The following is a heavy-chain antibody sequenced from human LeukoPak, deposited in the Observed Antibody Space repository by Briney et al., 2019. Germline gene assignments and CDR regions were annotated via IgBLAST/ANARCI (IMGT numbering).Heavy chain of an antibody. V-gene: IGHV4-38-2*01. J-gene: IGHJ4*02. Sequence: SETLSLTCAVSGYSISSGYYWGWIRQPPGKGLECIGNIYHSGSTYYNPSLKSRVTISVDTSKNQFSLNLSSVTAADTALYYCATIRGTWYVAYWGQGTLVTVSS. CDR1: GYSISSGYY. CDR3: ATIRGTWYVAY. D-gene: IGHD6-13*01. CDR2: IYHSGST.